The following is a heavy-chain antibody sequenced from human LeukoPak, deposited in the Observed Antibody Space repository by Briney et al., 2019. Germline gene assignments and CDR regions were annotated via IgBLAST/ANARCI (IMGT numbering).Heavy chain of an antibody. CDR2: IHPDGIEK. J-gene: IGHJ5*01. CDR1: GFTFRTYW. CDR3: SRADDFYGDS. V-gene: IGHV3-7*04. Sequence: GGSLRLSCAASGFTFRTYWMSWVRQAPGKGLEWVANIHPDGIEKYHVDSVKGRFTIFRDNARNLLYLQMSSLRADDTAVYYCSRADDFYGDSWGQGTLVTVSS. D-gene: IGHD2-21*02.